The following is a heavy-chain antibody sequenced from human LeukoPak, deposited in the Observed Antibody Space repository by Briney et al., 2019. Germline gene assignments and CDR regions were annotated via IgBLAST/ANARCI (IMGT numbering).Heavy chain of an antibody. J-gene: IGHJ4*02. CDR1: GFTFSTYG. CDR3: AKDTTTGPAEYYFDY. CDR2: ISDNGRNK. Sequence: GGSLRLSCAASGFTFSTYGMHWVRQAPGKGLEWVAVISDNGRNKYYGDSVKGRFTISRDNFKNMLYLQMNSLRVEDTAVYYCAKDTTTGPAEYYFDYWGQGTLVTVSS. D-gene: IGHD1-14*01. V-gene: IGHV3-30*18.